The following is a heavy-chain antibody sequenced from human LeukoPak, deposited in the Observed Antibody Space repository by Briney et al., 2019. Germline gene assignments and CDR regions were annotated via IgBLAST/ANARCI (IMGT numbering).Heavy chain of an antibody. J-gene: IGHJ4*01. D-gene: IGHD2-2*01. CDR2: FHPEDGET. V-gene: IGHV1-24*01. CDR3: TTGKIYCSTTSCSADY. Sequence: ASVKVSCMVSGDTLTALSMHWVRQAPGKGLEWMGGFHPEDGETIYAQKFQGRGTMTEDTSTDTAYMELSSLRSDDTAVYYCTTGKIYCSTTSCSADYWGHGTLVTVSS. CDR1: GDTLTALS.